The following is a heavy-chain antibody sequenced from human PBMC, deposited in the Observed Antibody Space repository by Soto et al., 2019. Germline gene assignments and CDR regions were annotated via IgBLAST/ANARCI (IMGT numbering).Heavy chain of an antibody. D-gene: IGHD6-13*01. V-gene: IGHV4-39*01. Sequence: QLQLQESGPGLVKPSETLSLTCTVSGGSIGRGSYYWALIRQPPGKGLEWIGTIYYSGSPYYNPSLKSRVNISVDTSKNQFSLNLSSVTAADTAVYYCARFLAGTEGYDFDYWGQGTLVTVSS. J-gene: IGHJ4*02. CDR3: ARFLAGTEGYDFDY. CDR2: IYYSGSP. CDR1: GGSIGRGSYY.